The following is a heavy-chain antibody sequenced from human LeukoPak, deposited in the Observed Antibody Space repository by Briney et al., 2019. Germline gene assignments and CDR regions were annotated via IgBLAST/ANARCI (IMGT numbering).Heavy chain of an antibody. D-gene: IGHD3-9*01. CDR2: IYTSGST. V-gene: IGHV4-4*07. J-gene: IGHJ3*02. CDR1: GGSFSGYY. Sequence: SETLSLTCAVYGGSFSGYYWSWIRQPAGKGLEWIGRIYTSGSTNYNPSLKSRVTMSVDTSKNQFSLKLSSVTAADTAVYYCARDLDWSFRNDAFDIWGQGTMVTVSS. CDR3: ARDLDWSFRNDAFDI.